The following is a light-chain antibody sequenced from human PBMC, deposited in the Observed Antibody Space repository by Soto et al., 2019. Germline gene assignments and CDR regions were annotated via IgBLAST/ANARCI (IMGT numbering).Light chain of an antibody. J-gene: IGKJ1*01. Sequence: EIVMTQSPAPLSVSPGRRATLSCRASQSISDTIAWYQQKPGQDPRLLIYGASKWATGFPARFSGSVSGTDFTLTISSLQSGDFAVYYCQQYNNWPWTFGQGTKVEIK. CDR2: GAS. V-gene: IGKV3-15*01. CDR3: QQYNNWPWT. CDR1: QSISDT.